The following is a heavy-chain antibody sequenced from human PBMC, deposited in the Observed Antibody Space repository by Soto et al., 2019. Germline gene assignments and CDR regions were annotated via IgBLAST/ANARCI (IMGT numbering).Heavy chain of an antibody. D-gene: IGHD1-26*01. CDR1: GFTVSSNY. V-gene: IGHV3-53*01. J-gene: IGHJ4*02. CDR2: IYSGGST. CDR3: ARDIVGGTTY. Sequence: PGGSLILSCAASGFTVSSNYMSWVRQAPGRGLEWVSVIYSGGSTSYADSVKGRFTISRDNSNNTLYLQMNSLRAEDTAVYYCARDIVGGTTYWGQGTLVTVSS.